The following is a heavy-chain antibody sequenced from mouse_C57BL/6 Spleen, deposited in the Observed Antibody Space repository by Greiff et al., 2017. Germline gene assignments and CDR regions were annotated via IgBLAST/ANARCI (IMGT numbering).Heavy chain of an antibody. Sequence: VQLQQSGPELVKPGASVKISCKASGYTFTDYYMNWVKQSHGKSLEWIGDINPNNGGTSYNQKFKGKATLTVDKSSSTAYMELRSLTSEDSAVYYCARGGDYYGTYFDYWGQGTTLTVSS. D-gene: IGHD1-1*01. CDR2: INPNNGGT. V-gene: IGHV1-26*01. CDR1: GYTFTDYY. J-gene: IGHJ2*01. CDR3: ARGGDYYGTYFDY.